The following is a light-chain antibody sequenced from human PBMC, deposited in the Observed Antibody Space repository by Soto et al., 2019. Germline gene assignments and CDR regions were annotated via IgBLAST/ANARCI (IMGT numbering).Light chain of an antibody. V-gene: IGKV3D-20*02. CDR2: GAS. J-gene: IGKJ5*01. Sequence: EIGWTQSPGTPSLAPGERVTLAGSASQSVSNNYLAWYQQKPGQAPRLLIYGASTRATGIPARFSGSGSGTDFTLTISSLEPEDFAVYYCQQRSNWRITFGQGTRLEIK. CDR1: QSVSNNY. CDR3: QQRSNWRIT.